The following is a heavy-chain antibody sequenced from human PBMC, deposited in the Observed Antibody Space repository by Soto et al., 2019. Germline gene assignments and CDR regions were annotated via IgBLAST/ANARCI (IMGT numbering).Heavy chain of an antibody. V-gene: IGHV1-18*01. Sequence: QVQLVQSGAEVKKPGASVKVSCKASGYTFTSYGISWVRQAPGQGLEWMGWISAYNGNTNYAQKLQGRVTRTTDTSTRPDYMELRSLRSDDTAVYYCAREDYDSSGYDSFDIWGQGTMVTVSS. CDR1: GYTFTSYG. D-gene: IGHD3-22*01. CDR2: ISAYNGNT. CDR3: AREDYDSSGYDSFDI. J-gene: IGHJ3*02.